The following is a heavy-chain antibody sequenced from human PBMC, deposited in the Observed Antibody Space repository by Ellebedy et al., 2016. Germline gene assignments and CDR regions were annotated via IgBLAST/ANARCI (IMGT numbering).Heavy chain of an antibody. CDR1: ELNLASYF. CDR3: RQGHYADL. V-gene: IGHV3-23*01. D-gene: IGHD4-17*01. Sequence: GGSLRLXXTASELNLASYFMSWVRQAPGRGLEWVSTISAGSDTTRLADSVKGRFTISRDSSKNSVYLRMNNLRLEDTAVYYCRQGHYADLWGQGTLVTVSS. CDR2: ISAGSDTT. J-gene: IGHJ4*01.